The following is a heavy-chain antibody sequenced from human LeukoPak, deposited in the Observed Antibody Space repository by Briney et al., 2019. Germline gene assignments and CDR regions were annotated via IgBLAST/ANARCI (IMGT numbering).Heavy chain of an antibody. J-gene: IGHJ4*02. CDR3: VRESSAWELDY. D-gene: IGHD6-19*01. V-gene: IGHV3-74*01. CDR2: INSDGSST. Sequence: GGSLSLSCAASGFTFRNYCMHWVRQAAGRGLVWVSRINSDGSSTTYADSVKGRLTISRDNAKNTLYLQMSSLRAEDTAVYYCVRESSAWELDYWGQGTLVTVSS. CDR1: GFTFRNYC.